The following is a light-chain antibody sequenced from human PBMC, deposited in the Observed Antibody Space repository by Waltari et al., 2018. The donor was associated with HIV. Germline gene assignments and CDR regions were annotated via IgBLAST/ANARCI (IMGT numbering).Light chain of an antibody. CDR3: QQRSNWPTWT. J-gene: IGKJ1*01. CDR2: DAS. Sequence: EIVLTQSPSTLSWSQGERATLSCRASQSVSSYLAWYQQKPGQAPRLLIYDASNRATGIPARFSGSGSGTDFTLTISSLEPEDFAVYYCQQRSNWPTWTFGQGTRVEIK. CDR1: QSVSSY. V-gene: IGKV3-11*01.